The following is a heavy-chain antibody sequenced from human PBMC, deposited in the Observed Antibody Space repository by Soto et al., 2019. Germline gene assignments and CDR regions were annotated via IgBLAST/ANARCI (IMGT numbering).Heavy chain of an antibody. V-gene: IGHV1-18*01. CDR1: GYTFTSYG. CDR3: ARPLQYNSDYNLDYYYFCMDV. Sequence: ASVKVSCKACGYTFTSYGISWVRQAPGQGLERMGWISAYNGNTNYAQKLQGRVTMTTDTSTSTAYMELRSLRSDDTAVYYCARPLQYNSDYNLDYYYFCMDVWGQGTTVTVSS. J-gene: IGHJ6*02. CDR2: ISAYNGNT. D-gene: IGHD1-7*01.